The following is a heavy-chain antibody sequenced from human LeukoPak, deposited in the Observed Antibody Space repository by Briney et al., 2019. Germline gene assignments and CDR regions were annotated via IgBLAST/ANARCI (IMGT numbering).Heavy chain of an antibody. Sequence: GGSLRLSCAASGFTFSSYATSWVRQAPGKGLEWVSAISGSGGSTYYADSVKGRFTISRDNSKNTLYLQMNSLRAEDTAVYYCAKGAQEWLVTYYFDYWGQGTLVTVSS. V-gene: IGHV3-23*01. J-gene: IGHJ4*02. CDR1: GFTFSSYA. CDR3: AKGAQEWLVTYYFDY. CDR2: ISGSGGST. D-gene: IGHD6-19*01.